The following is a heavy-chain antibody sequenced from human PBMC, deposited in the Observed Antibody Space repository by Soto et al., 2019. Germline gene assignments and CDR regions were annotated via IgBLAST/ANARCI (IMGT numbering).Heavy chain of an antibody. CDR3: ARDLVRYYGSGSYMHYYYGTDV. D-gene: IGHD3-10*01. CDR1: GGSISSGGYY. V-gene: IGHV4-31*03. J-gene: IGHJ6*02. CDR2: IYYSGST. Sequence: SETLSLTCTVSGGSISSGGYYWSWIRQHPGKGLEWIGYIYYSGSTYYNPSLKSRVTISVDTSKNQFSLKLSSVTAADTAVYYCARDLVRYYGSGSYMHYYYGTDVWGQGTTVTVSS.